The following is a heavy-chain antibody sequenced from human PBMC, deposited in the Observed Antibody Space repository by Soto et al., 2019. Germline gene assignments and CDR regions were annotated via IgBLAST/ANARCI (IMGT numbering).Heavy chain of an antibody. CDR1: GFTFGRYG. J-gene: IGHJ4*02. Sequence: VRLVESGGDLVQPGRSLRLSCAASGFTFGRYGMHWVRQAPGTGLAWVAMISYDGRHQYYADSVKGRFTISRDNFKDTLYLQMNGLTPEDTAIYFCARELDIPPDYYFDYWGQGNLVTVSS. V-gene: IGHV3-30*03. D-gene: IGHD5-12*01. CDR2: ISYDGRHQ. CDR3: ARELDIPPDYYFDY.